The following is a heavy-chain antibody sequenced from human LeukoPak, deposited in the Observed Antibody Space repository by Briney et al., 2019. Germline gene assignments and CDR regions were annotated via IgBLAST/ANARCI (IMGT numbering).Heavy chain of an antibody. CDR2: ISAGGGST. Sequence: PGGSLRLSRAASRLTFSDYSMTWVRQAPGTGLFWVSGISAGGGSTYYADSVKGRFTISRDNSRNTLYLQMNSLRAEDTAVYYCAKDAAGPEYWGQGTLVTVSS. CDR3: AKDAAGPEY. V-gene: IGHV3-23*01. CDR1: RLTFSDYS. D-gene: IGHD6-13*01. J-gene: IGHJ4*02.